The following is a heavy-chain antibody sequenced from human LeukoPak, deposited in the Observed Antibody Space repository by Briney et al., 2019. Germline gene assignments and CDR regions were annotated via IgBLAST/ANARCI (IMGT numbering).Heavy chain of an antibody. CDR1: GGSISSGGYS. V-gene: IGHV4-30-2*01. D-gene: IGHD3-22*01. CDR3: AREADYYDSSGYSVGAFDI. CDR2: IYHSGST. J-gene: IGHJ3*02. Sequence: SQTLSLTCAVSGGSISSGGYSWSWIRQPLGKGLEWIGYIYHSGSTYYSPSLKSRVTISVDRSKNQFSLKLSSVTAADTAVYYCAREADYYDSSGYSVGAFDIWGQGTMVTVSS.